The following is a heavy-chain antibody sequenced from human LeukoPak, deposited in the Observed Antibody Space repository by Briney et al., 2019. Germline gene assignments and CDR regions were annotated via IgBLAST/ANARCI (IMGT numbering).Heavy chain of an antibody. CDR3: ARALGRGSSSWYYFDY. Sequence: GASVKVSCKASGYTFTSYGISWVRQAPGQRREWMGWINAGNGNTKYSQEFQGRVTITRDTSAGTAYMELSSLRSEDMAVYYCARALGRGSSSWYYFDYWGQGTLVTASS. CDR1: GYTFTSYG. D-gene: IGHD6-13*01. J-gene: IGHJ4*02. V-gene: IGHV1-3*03. CDR2: INAGNGNT.